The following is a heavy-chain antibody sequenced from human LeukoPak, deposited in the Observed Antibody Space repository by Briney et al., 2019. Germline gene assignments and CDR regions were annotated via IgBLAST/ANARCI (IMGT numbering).Heavy chain of an antibody. J-gene: IGHJ4*02. D-gene: IGHD5-24*01. V-gene: IGHV1-69*05. Sequence: SVKVSCKASGGTFSSYAISWVRQAPGQGLEWIGGIIPIFGTANYAQKFQGRVTITTDESTSTAYMELSSLRSEDTAVYYCTQRWLQSPIDYWGQGTLVTVSS. CDR3: TQRWLQSPIDY. CDR2: IIPIFGTA. CDR1: GGTFSSYA.